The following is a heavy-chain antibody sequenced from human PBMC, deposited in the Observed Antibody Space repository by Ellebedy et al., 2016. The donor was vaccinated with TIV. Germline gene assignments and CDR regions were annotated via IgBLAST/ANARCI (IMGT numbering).Heavy chain of an antibody. D-gene: IGHD3-10*01. CDR2: ISAYNRIT. J-gene: IGHJ5*02. V-gene: IGHV1-18*01. CDR3: ARGEYRNWFDP. CDR1: GYTFTSYD. Sequence: AASVKVSCKASGYTFTSYDISWVRQAPGQGLEWMGWISAYNRITNYAQKLQGRVTMTTDTSTNTAFMELSSLKSEDTAIYYCARGEYRNWFDPWGQGTLVTVSS.